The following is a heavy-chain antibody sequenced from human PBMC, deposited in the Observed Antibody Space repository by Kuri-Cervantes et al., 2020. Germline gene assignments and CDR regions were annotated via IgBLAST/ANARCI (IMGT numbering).Heavy chain of an antibody. Sequence: ASVKVSCKASGYTFTGYYMHWVRQAPGQGLEWMGWINPNSGGTNYAQKFQGWVTMTRDTSISTAYMELSSLRSEDTAVCYCARGRLLLWASLRGELYYMDLWGKGTTVTVSS. CDR2: INPNSGGT. J-gene: IGHJ6*03. V-gene: IGHV1-2*04. CDR3: ARGRLLLWASLRGELYYMDL. D-gene: IGHD3-10*01. CDR1: GYTFTGYY.